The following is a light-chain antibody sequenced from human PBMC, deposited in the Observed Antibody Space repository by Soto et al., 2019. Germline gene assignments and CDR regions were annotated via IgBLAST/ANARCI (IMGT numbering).Light chain of an antibody. J-gene: IGKJ3*01. V-gene: IGKV3-11*01. CDR2: DAS. Sequence: EIVLTQSPATLSLSPGERATLSCRASQSISSSLAWYQQKPGQAPRLLIYDASNRATGIPARFSGSGAGTXXXLTIXSLEPEDFAVYYCQQRDNWPLTFGPGTKWMSN. CDR3: QQRDNWPLT. CDR1: QSISSS.